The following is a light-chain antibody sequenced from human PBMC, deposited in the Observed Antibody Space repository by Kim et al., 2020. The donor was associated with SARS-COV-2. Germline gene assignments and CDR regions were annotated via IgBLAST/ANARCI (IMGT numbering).Light chain of an antibody. CDR2: APS. J-gene: IGKJ1*01. CDR1: QSLGNGC. Sequence: PPRERPTLSCRASQSLGNGCLAWYRQGRGRAPGLLIYAPSNGATGIPDRFTGSGSGAYFTLTISRLEPNDFVVYFCQQFHSLPWTFGRGTKVDIK. CDR3: QQFHSLPWT. V-gene: IGKV3-20*01.